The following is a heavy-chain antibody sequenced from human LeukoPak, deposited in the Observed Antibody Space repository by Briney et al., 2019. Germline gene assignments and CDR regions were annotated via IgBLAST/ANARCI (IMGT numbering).Heavy chain of an antibody. D-gene: IGHD2-21*02. V-gene: IGHV1-3*01. Sequence: ASVKVSRKASGYTFTSYAMHWVRQAPGQRLEWMGWINAGNGNTKYSQKFQGRVTITRDTSASTAYMELSSLRSEDTAVYYCASGYCGGDCYSSDAFDIWGQGAMVTVSS. CDR3: ASGYCGGDCYSSDAFDI. CDR1: GYTFTSYA. J-gene: IGHJ3*02. CDR2: INAGNGNT.